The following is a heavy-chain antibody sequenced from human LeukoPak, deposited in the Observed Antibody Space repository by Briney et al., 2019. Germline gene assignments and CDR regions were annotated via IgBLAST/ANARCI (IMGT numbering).Heavy chain of an antibody. Sequence: MTSETLSLTCTVSGGSISSSSYYWGWIRQPPGKGLEWIGSIYYSGSTYYNPSLKSRVTISVDTSNNQFSLKLSSVTAADTAVYYCARRGGITSYMDVWGKGTTVTISS. D-gene: IGHD3-3*01. CDR1: GGSISSSSYY. CDR3: ARRGGITSYMDV. J-gene: IGHJ6*03. V-gene: IGHV4-39*01. CDR2: IYYSGST.